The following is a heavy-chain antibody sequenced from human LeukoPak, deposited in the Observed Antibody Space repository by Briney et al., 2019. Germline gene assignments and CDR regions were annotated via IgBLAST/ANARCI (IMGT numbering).Heavy chain of an antibody. CDR2: IYYSGST. V-gene: IGHV4-59*01. CDR1: GGSISSYY. CDR3: ARTTEGGYTYDYFYYYYMDV. J-gene: IGHJ6*03. D-gene: IGHD5-18*01. Sequence: SETLSLTCTVSGGSISSYYWSWIRQPPGKGLEWIGYIYYSGSTNYNPSLKSRLTISVDTSKNQFSLKLTSVTAADTAVYYCARTTEGGYTYDYFYYYYMDVWGKGTTVTISS.